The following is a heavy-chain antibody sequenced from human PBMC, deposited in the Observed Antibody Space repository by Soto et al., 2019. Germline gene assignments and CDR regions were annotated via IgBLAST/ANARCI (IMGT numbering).Heavy chain of an antibody. CDR3: ARAARGCGHWDY. D-gene: IGHD3-10*01. CDR2: ISGYTRDT. J-gene: IGHJ4*02. CDR1: GYTFISYG. V-gene: IGHV1-18*01. Sequence: QVQLVQSGAEVKKPGASVKVSCKASGYTFISYGLTWVRQAPGQGLEWMGWISGYTRDTNHAQKFQGRVTMTRDTSTKTAYMGLRSLTSDDRAFEDGARAARGCGHWDYWGQGTLVTVSS.